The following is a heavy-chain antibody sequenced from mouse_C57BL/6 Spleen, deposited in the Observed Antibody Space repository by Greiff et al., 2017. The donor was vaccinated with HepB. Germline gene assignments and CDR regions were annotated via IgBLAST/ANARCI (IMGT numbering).Heavy chain of an antibody. D-gene: IGHD1-1*01. V-gene: IGHV1-82*01. CDR1: GYAFSSSW. Sequence: VKLQESGPELVKPGASVKISCKASGYAFSSSWMNWVKQRPGKGLEWIGRIYPGDGDTNYNGKFKGKATLTADKSSSTAYMQLSSLTSGDSAVYVCARGGGYYYGSFYAMDYWGQGASVAVSS. J-gene: IGHJ4*01. CDR3: ARGGGYYYGSFYAMDY. CDR2: IYPGDGDT.